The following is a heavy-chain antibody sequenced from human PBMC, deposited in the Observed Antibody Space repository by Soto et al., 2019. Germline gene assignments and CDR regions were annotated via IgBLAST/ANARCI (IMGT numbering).Heavy chain of an antibody. Sequence: SETLSLTCTVSGGSISHSYWSWLRLSPGKGLEWIGYIHYGGATTYNPSLKSRVTISLGTPKNHFYLNLRSVTAADTAVYYCARQSGSYYYDSSGPFGYWGQGTLVTVSS. CDR3: ARQSGSYYYDSSGPFGY. D-gene: IGHD3-22*01. CDR2: IHYGGAT. V-gene: IGHV4-59*08. J-gene: IGHJ4*02. CDR1: GGSISHSY.